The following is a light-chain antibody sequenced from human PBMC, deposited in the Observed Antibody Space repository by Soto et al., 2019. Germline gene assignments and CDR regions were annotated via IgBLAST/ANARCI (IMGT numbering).Light chain of an antibody. CDR1: QDINNY. Sequence: DIQMTQSPSSLSASVGDRVTITCQASQDINNYLNWYQQKPGKAPKLLIYDASKLEAGVPSRFSGSGSGTAFTFTISRLQPEDFATYYCQQFDSLPTFGPGTKVDLK. CDR2: DAS. V-gene: IGKV1-33*01. J-gene: IGKJ3*01. CDR3: QQFDSLPT.